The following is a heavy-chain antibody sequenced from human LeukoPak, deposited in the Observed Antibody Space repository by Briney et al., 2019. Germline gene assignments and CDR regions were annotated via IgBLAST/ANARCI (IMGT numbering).Heavy chain of an antibody. V-gene: IGHV3-23*01. D-gene: IGHD2-2*01. CDR3: ARDADEYCSSTTCRGGSFDI. Sequence: PGGSLRLSCAASGFTFSNYAMSWVRQAPGKGLEWVSSISGSGGSTHYADSVKGRFTISRDNSKNTLYLQMNSLRAEDTAVYYCARDADEYCSSTTCRGGSFDIWGQGTMVTVSS. CDR2: ISGSGGST. CDR1: GFTFSNYA. J-gene: IGHJ3*02.